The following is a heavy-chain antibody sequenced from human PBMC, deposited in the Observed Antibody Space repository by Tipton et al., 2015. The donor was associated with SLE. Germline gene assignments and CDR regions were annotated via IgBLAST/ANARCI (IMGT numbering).Heavy chain of an antibody. V-gene: IGHV4-38-2*02. J-gene: IGHJ6*02. CDR2: IYHSGST. Sequence: TLSLTCTVSGYSISSGYYWGWIRQPPGKGLEWIGSIYHSGSTYYNPSLKSRVTISVDTSKNQFSLKLSSVTAADTAVYYCARGAYSSRSYYYGMDVWGQGTTVTVSS. CDR3: ARGAYSSRSYYYGMDV. CDR1: GYSISSGYY. D-gene: IGHD6-13*01.